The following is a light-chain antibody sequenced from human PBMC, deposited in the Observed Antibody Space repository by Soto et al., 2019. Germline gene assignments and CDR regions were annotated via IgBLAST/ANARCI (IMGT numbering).Light chain of an antibody. CDR3: QQYGSSPLT. V-gene: IGKV3-20*01. CDR2: GAS. J-gene: IGKJ4*01. Sequence: EIVLTQSPGTLSLSPGESAALSCRASQSVSSSYLAWYQQKPGQAPKLLIYGASRRATGTPDRFSGSGSGTDFTLTISRLEPEDLAVYYCQQYGSSPLTFGGGTKVEIK. CDR1: QSVSSSY.